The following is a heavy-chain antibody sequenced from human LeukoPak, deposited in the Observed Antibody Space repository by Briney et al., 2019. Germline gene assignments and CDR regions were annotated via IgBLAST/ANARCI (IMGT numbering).Heavy chain of an antibody. J-gene: IGHJ4*02. Sequence: ASVKVSCKASGGTFSSYAISWVRQAPGQGLEWMGGIIPIFGRVNYAQKFQGRVTITADESTSTAYMELSSLRSEDTAVYYCASGKGPGEWLRLRSFDYWGQGTLVTVSS. V-gene: IGHV1-69*13. CDR3: ASGKGPGEWLRLRSFDY. D-gene: IGHD5-12*01. CDR1: GGTFSSYA. CDR2: IIPIFGRV.